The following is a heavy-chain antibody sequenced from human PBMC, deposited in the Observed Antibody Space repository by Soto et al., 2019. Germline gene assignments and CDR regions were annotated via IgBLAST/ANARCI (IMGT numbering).Heavy chain of an antibody. CDR2: ISGYNGNK. CDR1: GYTFTSYG. J-gene: IGHJ4*02. V-gene: IGHV1-18*01. CDR3: ARAPEIFDY. Sequence: QVQLVQSGAEVKKPGASVKVSCKASGYTFTSYGISWVRQAPGQGLEWMGWISGYNGNKKYAQQLQGRVTMTTDTSTSTAYLELWSLSSDDTSVYYCARAPEIFDYWGQGRLVTVSS.